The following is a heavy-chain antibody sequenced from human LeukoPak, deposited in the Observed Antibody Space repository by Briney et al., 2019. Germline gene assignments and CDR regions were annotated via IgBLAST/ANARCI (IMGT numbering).Heavy chain of an antibody. V-gene: IGHV4-4*02. CDR2: IYHSGST. D-gene: IGHD2-21*02. Sequence: PSETLSLTCAVSGGSISSSNWWSWVRQPPGKGLEWIGEIYHSGSTNYNPSLKSRATISVDKSKNQFSLKLSSVTAADTAVHYCASSVNVVTAAESFDYWGQGTLVTVSS. J-gene: IGHJ4*02. CDR3: ASSVNVVTAAESFDY. CDR1: GGSISSSNW.